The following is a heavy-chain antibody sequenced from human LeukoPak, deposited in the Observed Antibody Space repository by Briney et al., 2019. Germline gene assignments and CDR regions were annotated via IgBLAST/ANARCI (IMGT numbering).Heavy chain of an antibody. CDR1: GYTFTSYD. J-gene: IGHJ4*02. CDR2: ISAYNGNT. CDR3: ARLEGDCSSTSCSNDY. V-gene: IGHV1-18*01. D-gene: IGHD2-2*01. Sequence: ASVKVSCKASGYTFTSYDINWVRQATGQGLEWMGWISAYNGNTNYAQKFQGRVTMTRDMSTSTVYMELSSLRSEDTAVYYCARLEGDCSSTSCSNDYWGQGTLVTVSS.